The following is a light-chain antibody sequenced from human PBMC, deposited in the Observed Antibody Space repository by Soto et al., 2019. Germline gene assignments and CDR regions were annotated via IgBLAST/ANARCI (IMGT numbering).Light chain of an antibody. CDR2: EVS. Sequence: QSALTQPASVSGSPGQSITISCTGTSSEVGSYNLVSWYQQHPGKAPKLMIYEVSKRPSGVSNRFSGSKSGNTASLTISGLQAEDEADYYCCSYAGSSTLVFGGGTKVTVL. CDR3: CSYAGSSTLV. J-gene: IGLJ2*01. V-gene: IGLV2-23*02. CDR1: SSEVGSYNL.